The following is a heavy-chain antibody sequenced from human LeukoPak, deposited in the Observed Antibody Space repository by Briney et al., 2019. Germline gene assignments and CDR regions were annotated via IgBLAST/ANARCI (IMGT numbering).Heavy chain of an antibody. Sequence: PSETLSLTCTVSGGSISSYYWGWIRQPPGKGLEWIGSIYYSGSTYYNPSLKSRVTISVDTSKNQFSLKLSSVTAADTAVYYCARVNYDSSGYYLIDYWGQGTLVTVSS. J-gene: IGHJ4*02. D-gene: IGHD3-22*01. CDR1: GGSISSYY. CDR2: IYYSGST. CDR3: ARVNYDSSGYYLIDY. V-gene: IGHV4-39*07.